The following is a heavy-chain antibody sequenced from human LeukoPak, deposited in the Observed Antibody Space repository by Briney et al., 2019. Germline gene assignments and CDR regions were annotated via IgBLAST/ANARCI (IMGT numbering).Heavy chain of an antibody. CDR1: GFTFSSYG. CDR2: IRYDGSNK. J-gene: IGHJ4*02. CDR3: ARGGLNGIVGPTDFDY. V-gene: IGHV3-30*02. Sequence: GGSLRLSCAASGFTFSSYGMHWVRQAPGKGLEWVAFIRYDGSNKYYADSVKGRFTISRDNSKNTLYLQMNSLRAEDTAVYYCARGGLNGIVGPTDFDYWGQGTLVTVSS. D-gene: IGHD1-26*01.